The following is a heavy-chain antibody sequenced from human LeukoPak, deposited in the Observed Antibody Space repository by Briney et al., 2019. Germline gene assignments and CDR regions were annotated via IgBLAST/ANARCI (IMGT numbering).Heavy chain of an antibody. D-gene: IGHD3-22*01. CDR2: IYHSGKS. CDR1: GYSISSGYY. CDR3: ARGPYSYDSSGAFDI. J-gene: IGHJ3*02. Sequence: PSETLSLTCSVSGYSISSGYYWDWIRQPPGKGLEWIASIYHSGKSYYNPSLESRVTISVDTSKNQISLKLSSVTAADTAVYFCARGPYSYDSSGAFDIWGQGTMVTVSS. V-gene: IGHV4-38-2*02.